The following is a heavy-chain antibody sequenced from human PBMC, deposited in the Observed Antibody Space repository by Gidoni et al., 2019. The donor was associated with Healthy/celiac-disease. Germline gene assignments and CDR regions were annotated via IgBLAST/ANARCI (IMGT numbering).Heavy chain of an antibody. D-gene: IGHD2-2*01. V-gene: IGHV4-4*02. CDR3: AREGFGEDCSSTSCYANY. CDR2: IYHSGST. J-gene: IGHJ4*02. CDR1: GGSISSSNW. Sequence: QVQLQESGPGLVKPSGTLSLTCAVSGGSISSSNWWSWVRQPPGKGLEWIGEIYHSGSTNYNPSLKSRVTISVDKSKNQFSLKLSSVTAADTAVYYCAREGFGEDCSSTSCYANYWGQGTLVTVSS.